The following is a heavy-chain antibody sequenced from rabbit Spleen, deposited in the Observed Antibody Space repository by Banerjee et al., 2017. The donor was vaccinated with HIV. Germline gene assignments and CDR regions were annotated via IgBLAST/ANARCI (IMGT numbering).Heavy chain of an antibody. CDR2: ISTSRGNR. J-gene: IGHJ4*01. V-gene: IGHV1S45*01. D-gene: IGHD2-1*01. CDR1: GFSFSGSYW. CDR3: ANYGGYGDYGDL. Sequence: EESGGGLVQPEGSLTLTCTASGFSFSGSYWICWVRQAPGKGLEWIGCISTSRGNRAYEKWAKGRFTISKTSSTTVTLQMTSLTAADTATYFCANYGGYGDYGDLWGPGTLVTVS.